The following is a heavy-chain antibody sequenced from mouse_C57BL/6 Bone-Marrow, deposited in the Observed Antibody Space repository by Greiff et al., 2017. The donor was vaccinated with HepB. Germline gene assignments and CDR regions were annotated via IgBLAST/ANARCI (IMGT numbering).Heavy chain of an antibody. J-gene: IGHJ4*01. V-gene: IGHV7-3*01. CDR3: ARYKGDSSGYGAMDY. CDR2: IRNKANGYTT. D-gene: IGHD3-2*02. CDR1: GFTFTDYY. Sequence: EVKLVESGGGLVQPGGSLSLSCAASGFTFTDYYMSWVRQPPGKALEWLGFIRNKANGYTTESSASVKGRFTISRDNSQSILYLQMNALRAEDSATYYCARYKGDSSGYGAMDYWGQGTSVTVSS.